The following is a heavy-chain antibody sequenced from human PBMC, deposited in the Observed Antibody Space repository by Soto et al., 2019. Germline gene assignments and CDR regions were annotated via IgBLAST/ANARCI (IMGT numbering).Heavy chain of an antibody. CDR2: ISGSGDST. Sequence: EVQLLESGGGLVQPGGSLRLSCAASGFTFSSYAMRWVRQAPVKGLEWVSAISGSGDSTYYADSVKGRFTISSDNSKNTLSWQMNSLSGEDVAVFNCARRVSVSYYDSLGQGTLVTVTS. J-gene: IGHJ4*03. D-gene: IGHD6-19*01. V-gene: IGHV3-23*01. CDR1: GFTFSSYA. CDR3: ARRVSVSYYDS.